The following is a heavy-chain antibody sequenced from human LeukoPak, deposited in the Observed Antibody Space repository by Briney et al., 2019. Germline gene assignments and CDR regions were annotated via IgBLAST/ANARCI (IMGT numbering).Heavy chain of an antibody. J-gene: IGHJ4*02. V-gene: IGHV1-2*02. CDR1: GYTFTGYY. CDR2: INPNSGGT. D-gene: IGHD3-3*01. Sequence: ASVKVSCKASGYTFTGYYTHWVRQAPGQGLEWMGWINPNSGGTNYAQKFQGRVTITRNTSISTAYMELSSLRSEDTAVYYCARGFRRIFGVVIGYYFDYWGQGTLVTVSS. CDR3: ARGFRRIFGVVIGYYFDY.